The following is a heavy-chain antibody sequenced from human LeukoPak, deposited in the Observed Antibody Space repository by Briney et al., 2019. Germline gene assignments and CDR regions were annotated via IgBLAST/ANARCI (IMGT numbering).Heavy chain of an antibody. CDR3: ARGVYYYGSGSYSDY. CDR2: IYIDETT. J-gene: IGHJ4*02. V-gene: IGHV4-4*07. CDR1: GGSSSSGY. D-gene: IGHD3-10*01. Sequence: SETLSLTCTVSGGSSSSGYWSWIRQPAGKGLEWIGHIYIDETTNYNPSLKSRVTMSVDTSKNQLSLKLSSVTAADTAVYYCARGVYYYGSGSYSDYWGQGTLVTVSS.